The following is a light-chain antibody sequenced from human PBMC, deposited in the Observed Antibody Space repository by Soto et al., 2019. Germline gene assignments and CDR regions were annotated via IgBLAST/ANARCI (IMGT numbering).Light chain of an antibody. Sequence: QSALTQPASVSGSPGQSITISCTGTSGDIGGYNFVSWYQQHPGKAPKVIIYEVSIRPSGVSNRFSGSKSGNTASLTISGLQAEDEADYYCNSYTSTSARVFGGGTKVTVL. CDR1: SGDIGGYNF. V-gene: IGLV2-14*01. CDR3: NSYTSTSARV. CDR2: EVS. J-gene: IGLJ3*02.